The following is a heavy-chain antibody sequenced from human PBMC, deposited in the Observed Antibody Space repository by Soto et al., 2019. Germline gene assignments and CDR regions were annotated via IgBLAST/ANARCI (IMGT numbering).Heavy chain of an antibody. D-gene: IGHD2-2*02. Sequence: QVQLVQSGAEVKKPGASVKVSCKASGYTFTSYGISWVRQAPGQGLEWMGWISAYNGNTNYAQKLQGRVTMTTDTPTSTAYMELRSLGSDDTAVYYCARDFVRRLYKPLGNWFDPRGQGTLVTVSS. CDR1: GYTFTSYG. V-gene: IGHV1-18*01. CDR3: ARDFVRRLYKPLGNWFDP. J-gene: IGHJ5*02. CDR2: ISAYNGNT.